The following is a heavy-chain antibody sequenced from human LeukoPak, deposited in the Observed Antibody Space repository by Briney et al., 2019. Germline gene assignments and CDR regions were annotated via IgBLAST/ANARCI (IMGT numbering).Heavy chain of an antibody. V-gene: IGHV3-21*01. Sequence: SGGSLRLSCAASGFTFSSYSMNWVRQAPGKGLEWVSSISSSSSYIYYADSVKGRFTISRDNAKNSLYLQMNSLRAEDTAVYYCARVGDILTGYRDAFDIWGQGTMVTVSS. J-gene: IGHJ3*02. CDR2: ISSSSSYI. CDR1: GFTFSSYS. CDR3: ARVGDILTGYRDAFDI. D-gene: IGHD3-9*01.